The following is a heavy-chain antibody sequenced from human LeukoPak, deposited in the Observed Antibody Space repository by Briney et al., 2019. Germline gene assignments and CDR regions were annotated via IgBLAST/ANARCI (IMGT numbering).Heavy chain of an antibody. Sequence: GASVKVSCKASGYTFNGYYMHWVRQAPGQGLEWMGWISPNSGGTNYAQKFQGRVTMTRDTSISTAYMELSRLRSDDTAVYYCASIVDTAMESFDYWGQGTLVTVSS. CDR1: GYTFNGYY. V-gene: IGHV1-2*02. CDR3: ASIVDTAMESFDY. D-gene: IGHD5-18*01. J-gene: IGHJ4*02. CDR2: ISPNSGGT.